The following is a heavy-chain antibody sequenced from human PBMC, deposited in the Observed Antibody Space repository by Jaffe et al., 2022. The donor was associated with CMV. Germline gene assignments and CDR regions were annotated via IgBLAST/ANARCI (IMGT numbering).Heavy chain of an antibody. J-gene: IGHJ4*02. CDR2: IYYNGDT. Sequence: QVHLQESGPGLVKPSETLSLTCTVSGGSINGYYWSWIRQPPGKGLEWIGYIYYNGDTSYSPSFKSRITISVDTSKNQFSLQVNSVTAADTAVYYCASFSSGGASVRALDYWGQGTLVTVSS. CDR3: ASFSSGGASVRALDY. CDR1: GGSINGYY. D-gene: IGHD6-19*01. V-gene: IGHV4-59*01.